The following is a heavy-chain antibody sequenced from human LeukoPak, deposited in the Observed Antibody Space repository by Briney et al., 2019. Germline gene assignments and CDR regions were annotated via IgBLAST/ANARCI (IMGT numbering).Heavy chain of an antibody. Sequence: PETLSLTCTVSGGSISSSSYYWGWIRQPPGKGLEWIGSIYYSGSTYYNPSLKSRVTISVDTSKNQFSLKLSSVTAADTAVYYCARQRGLPYIDYWGQGTLVTVSS. J-gene: IGHJ4*02. CDR2: IYYSGST. V-gene: IGHV4-39*01. D-gene: IGHD2-2*01. CDR1: GGSISSSSYY. CDR3: ARQRGLPYIDY.